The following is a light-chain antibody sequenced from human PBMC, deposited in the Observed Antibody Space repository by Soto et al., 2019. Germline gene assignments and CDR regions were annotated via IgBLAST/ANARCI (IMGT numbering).Light chain of an antibody. Sequence: QSVLTQSPSASASLGASVKLTCTLSSGHSSYAIAWHQQQPEKGPRYLMKLNSDGSHSKGDGIPDRFSGSSSGAERYLTISSLQSEDEADYYCQTWDTGIAVFGGGTQLTVL. CDR1: SGHSSYA. CDR3: QTWDTGIAV. J-gene: IGLJ7*01. V-gene: IGLV4-69*01. CDR2: LNSDGSH.